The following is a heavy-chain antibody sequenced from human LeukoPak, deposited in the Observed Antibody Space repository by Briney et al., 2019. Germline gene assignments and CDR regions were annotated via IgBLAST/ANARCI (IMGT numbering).Heavy chain of an antibody. CDR1: GGSFSGYY. J-gene: IGHJ5*02. Sequence: PSETLSLTCAVYGGSFSGYYWSWIRQPPGKGLEWIGEINHSGSTNYNPSLKSRVTISVDTSKNQFSLKLTSVTAADTAVYYCVYCDYGVWFDPWGQGTLVTVSS. D-gene: IGHD4-17*01. V-gene: IGHV4-34*01. CDR3: VYCDYGVWFDP. CDR2: INHSGST.